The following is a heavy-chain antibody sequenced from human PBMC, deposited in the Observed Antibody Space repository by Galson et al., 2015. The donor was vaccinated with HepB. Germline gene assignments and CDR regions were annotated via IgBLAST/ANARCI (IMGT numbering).Heavy chain of an antibody. CDR3: AKVGGYFILGYGDSYFDY. Sequence: SLRLSCAASGFTFSSYAMSWVRQAPGKGLEWVSGIIGNGDRTYYADSVKGRFTVSRDKSKNTVYLQMNSLRAEDTAVYYCAKVGGYFILGYGDSYFDYWGHGTLVTVSS. V-gene: IGHV3-23*01. J-gene: IGHJ4*01. D-gene: IGHD4-17*01. CDR2: IIGNGDRT. CDR1: GFTFSSYA.